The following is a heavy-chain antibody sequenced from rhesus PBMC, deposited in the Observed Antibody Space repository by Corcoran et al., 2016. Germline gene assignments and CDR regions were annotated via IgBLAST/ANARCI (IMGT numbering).Heavy chain of an antibody. D-gene: IGHD3-3*01. CDR1: GGSVSDSYY. J-gene: IGHJ4*01. CDR3: ALEPYYNIWTAYYTT. Sequence: QVQLQESGPGLVKPSETLSLTCAVSGGSVSDSYYWNWIRQPPGKGLEWIGNIYGRTGSTYTNPPTKRRVTISKDTSKNQFSLKLNSVTAADTAVYYGALEPYYNIWTAYYTTWGQGVLVTVSS. V-gene: IGHV4S7*01. CDR2: IYGRTGST.